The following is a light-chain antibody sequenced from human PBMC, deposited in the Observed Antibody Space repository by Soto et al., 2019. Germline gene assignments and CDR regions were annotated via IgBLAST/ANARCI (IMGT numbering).Light chain of an antibody. Sequence: DIQMTQSPSTLSASVGDRVTITCRASQSISSWLAWYQQKPGKAPNLLIYDAASLEAGVPSRFSGSGTGTEFTLTINSLQPTDFATYYCQQYNSYPWTFGQGTKVDI. CDR2: DAA. CDR1: QSISSW. J-gene: IGKJ1*01. CDR3: QQYNSYPWT. V-gene: IGKV1-5*01.